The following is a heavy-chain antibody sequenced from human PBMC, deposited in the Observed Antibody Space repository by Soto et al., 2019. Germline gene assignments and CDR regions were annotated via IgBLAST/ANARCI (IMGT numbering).Heavy chain of an antibody. CDR3: AFSRGESSADYGMDV. J-gene: IGHJ6*02. CDR2: IYYSGST. V-gene: IGHV4-39*01. D-gene: IGHD3-16*01. CDR1: GGSISSSSYY. Sequence: SETLSLTCTVSGGSISSSSYYWGWIRQPPGKGLEWIGSIYYSGSTYYNPSLKSRVTISVDTSKNQFSLKLSSVTAADTAVYYCAFSRGESSADYGMDVWGQGTTVTVSS.